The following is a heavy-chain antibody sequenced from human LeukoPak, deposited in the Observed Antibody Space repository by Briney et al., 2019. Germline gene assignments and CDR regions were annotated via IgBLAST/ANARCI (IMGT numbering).Heavy chain of an antibody. CDR2: ISPYNGNT. Sequence: ASVKVSCKASGYTFSNYGIRWVRQAPGQGLEWMGWISPYNGNTKYTQKFQGRVTMTTDTSTSTAYMELRSLRSDDTAVYYCARELAPNIRSFYVWGQGTRVTVSS. CDR1: GYTFSNYG. V-gene: IGHV1-18*01. J-gene: IGHJ3*01. CDR3: ARELAPNIRSFYV. D-gene: IGHD2/OR15-2a*01.